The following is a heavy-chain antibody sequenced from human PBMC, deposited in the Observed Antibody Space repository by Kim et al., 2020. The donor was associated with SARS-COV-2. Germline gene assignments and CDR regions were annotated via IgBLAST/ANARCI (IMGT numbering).Heavy chain of an antibody. D-gene: IGHD3-22*01. Sequence: GGSLRLSCAASGFTFSSYSMNWVRQAPGKGLEWVSSIRSDSYYIYYADSVKGRFTTSRDNAKNSLYLQINSLRAEDTAVYYCGRDALRDSSGYYDFWGQG. V-gene: IGHV3-21*01. CDR2: IRSDSYYI. J-gene: IGHJ4*02. CDR3: GRDALRDSSGYYDF. CDR1: GFTFSSYS.